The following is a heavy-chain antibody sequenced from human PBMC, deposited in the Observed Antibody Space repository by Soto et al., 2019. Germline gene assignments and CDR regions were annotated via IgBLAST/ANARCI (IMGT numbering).Heavy chain of an antibody. D-gene: IGHD2-21*02. J-gene: IGHJ5*02. V-gene: IGHV4-38-2*02. CDR3: ARTVVVTAIHGP. CDR1: GYSISSGSY. CDR2: IYHGGTT. Sequence: SETLSLTCTVSGYSISSGSYWGWIRQPPGKGPEWIASIYHGGTTFYNPPLKSRITISVDTSHNQFSLNLRSVTAADTAVYYCARTVVVTAIHGPWGQGTLVTVSS.